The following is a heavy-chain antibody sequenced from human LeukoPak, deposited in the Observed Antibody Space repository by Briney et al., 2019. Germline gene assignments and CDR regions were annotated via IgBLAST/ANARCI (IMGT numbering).Heavy chain of an antibody. CDR1: GFTFSSYW. CDR3: ARVGAYCGGNCYRGNDAFDI. CDR2: IKQDGSEK. J-gene: IGHJ3*02. V-gene: IGHV3-7*01. Sequence: GGPLRLSCAASGFTFSSYWMSWVRQAPGKGLEWVANIKQDGSEKYYVDSVKGRFTISRDNAKNSLYLQMNSLRAEDTAVYYCARVGAYCGGNCYRGNDAFDIWGQGTMVTVSS. D-gene: IGHD2-21*01.